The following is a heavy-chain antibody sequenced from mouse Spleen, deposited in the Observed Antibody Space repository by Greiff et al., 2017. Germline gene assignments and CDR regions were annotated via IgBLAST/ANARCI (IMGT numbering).Heavy chain of an antibody. V-gene: IGHV1-50*01. CDR2: IDPSDSYT. CDR1: GYTFTSYW. J-gene: IGHJ4*01. CDR3: ARGGYAMDY. Sequence: QVQLQQPGAELVKPGASVKLSCKASGYTFTSYWMQWVKQRPGQGLEWIGAIDPSDSYTNYNQKFKGKATLTVDTSSSTAYMQLSSLTAEDSAVYYCARGGYAMDYWGQGTSVTVSS.